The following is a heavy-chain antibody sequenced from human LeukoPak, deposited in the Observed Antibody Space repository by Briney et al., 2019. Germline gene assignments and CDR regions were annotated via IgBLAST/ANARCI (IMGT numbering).Heavy chain of an antibody. CDR3: ARDERGIY. D-gene: IGHD5-24*01. CDR1: GYSISSGYF. J-gene: IGHJ4*02. Sequence: PSETLSLTCTVSGYSISSGYFWGWIRQPPGMGLEWIGSMYQSGNAYYNPSLRSRVTMSVDTSKNQVSLKLISVTAADTAVYFCARDERGIYWGQGTLVTVSS. V-gene: IGHV4-38-2*02. CDR2: MYQSGNA.